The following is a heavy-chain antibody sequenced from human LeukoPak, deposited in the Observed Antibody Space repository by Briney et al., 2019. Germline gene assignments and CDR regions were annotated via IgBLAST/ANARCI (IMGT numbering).Heavy chain of an antibody. J-gene: IGHJ6*03. CDR1: GGSISSGSYY. V-gene: IGHV4-61*02. CDR2: IYTSGST. Sequence: SETLSLTCTVSGGSISSGSYYWSWIRQPAGKGLEWIGRIYTSGSTNYNPSLKSRVTISVDTSKNQFSLKLSSVTVADTAVYYCARDRIYYYYMDVWGKGTTVTVSS. CDR3: ARDRIYYYYMDV.